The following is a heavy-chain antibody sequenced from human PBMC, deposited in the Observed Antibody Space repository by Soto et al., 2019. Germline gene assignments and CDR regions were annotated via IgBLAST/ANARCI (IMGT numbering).Heavy chain of an antibody. J-gene: IGHJ4*02. CDR1: GGSISSSSYY. CDR3: ARLERLGELYFDY. Sequence: SETLSLTCTVSGGSISSSSYYWGWIRQPPGKGLEWIGSIYYSGSTHYNPSLKSRVTISVDTSKNQFSLNLSSVTAADTAVYYCARLERLGELYFDYWGQGTLAPVSS. D-gene: IGHD4-17*01. V-gene: IGHV4-39*01. CDR2: IYYSGST.